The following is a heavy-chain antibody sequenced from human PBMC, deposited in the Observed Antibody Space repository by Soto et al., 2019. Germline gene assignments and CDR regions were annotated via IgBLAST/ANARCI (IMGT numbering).Heavy chain of an antibody. CDR3: AKAHWNDDYFDY. CDR2: ISWNSGSI. V-gene: IGHV3-9*01. J-gene: IGHJ4*02. CDR1: GFTFDDYA. D-gene: IGHD1-1*01. Sequence: VQLVESGGGLVQPGRSLRLSCAASGFTFDDYAMHWVRQAPGKGLEWVSGISWNSGSIGYADSVKGRFTISRDNAKNSLYLQMNSLRAEDTALYYCAKAHWNDDYFDYWGQGTLVTVSS.